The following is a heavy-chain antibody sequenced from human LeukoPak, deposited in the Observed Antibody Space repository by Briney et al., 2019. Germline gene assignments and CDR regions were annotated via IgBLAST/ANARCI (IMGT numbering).Heavy chain of an antibody. CDR2: ISYDGSNK. V-gene: IGHV3-30*04. J-gene: IGHJ5*02. CDR3: ASSGDVMVRGVISWFDP. CDR1: GFTFSSYA. D-gene: IGHD3-10*01. Sequence: GGSLRLSCAASGFTFSSYAMHWVRQAPGKGLEWVAVISYDGSNKYYADSVKGRFTISRDNSKNTLYLQMNSLRAEDTAVYYCASSGDVMVRGVISWFDPWGQETLVTVSS.